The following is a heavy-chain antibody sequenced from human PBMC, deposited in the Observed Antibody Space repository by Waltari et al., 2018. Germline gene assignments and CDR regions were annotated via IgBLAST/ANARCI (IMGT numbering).Heavy chain of an antibody. CDR2: IYYSGST. CDR3: ARDQRRILEWLSSYYFDY. D-gene: IGHD3-3*01. CDR1: GGSISSSSYY. J-gene: IGHJ4*02. Sequence: QLQLQESGPGLVKPSETLSLTCTVSGGSISSSSYYWGWIRQPPGRGLEWIGSIYYSGSTYYNPSLKSRVTISVDTSKNQFSPKLSSVTAADTAVYYCARDQRRILEWLSSYYFDYWGQGTLVTVSS. V-gene: IGHV4-39*02.